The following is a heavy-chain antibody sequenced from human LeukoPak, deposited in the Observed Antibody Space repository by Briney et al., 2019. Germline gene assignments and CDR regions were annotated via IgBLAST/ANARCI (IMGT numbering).Heavy chain of an antibody. CDR3: AKDSGRFLEWLNYFDY. CDR1: GFTFSSYA. Sequence: GGSLRLSCAASGFTFSSYAMSWVRQAPGKGLEWVSAISGSGGSTYYADSVKGRFTISRDNSKNTLNLQMNSLRAEDTAVYYCAKDSGRFLEWLNYFDYWGQGTLVTVSS. CDR2: ISGSGGST. V-gene: IGHV3-23*01. J-gene: IGHJ4*02. D-gene: IGHD3-3*01.